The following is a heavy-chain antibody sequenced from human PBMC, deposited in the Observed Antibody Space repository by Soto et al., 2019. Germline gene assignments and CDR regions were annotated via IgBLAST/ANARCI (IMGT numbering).Heavy chain of an antibody. Sequence: SETLSLTCAVYGGSFSGYYWSWIRQPPGKGLEWIGEINHSGSTNYNPSLKSRVTISVDTSKNQFSLKLSSVTAADTAVYYCARGTVDAGTWFDPWGQGTLVTVSS. D-gene: IGHD2-15*01. CDR2: INHSGST. CDR1: GGSFSGYY. J-gene: IGHJ5*02. CDR3: ARGTVDAGTWFDP. V-gene: IGHV4-34*01.